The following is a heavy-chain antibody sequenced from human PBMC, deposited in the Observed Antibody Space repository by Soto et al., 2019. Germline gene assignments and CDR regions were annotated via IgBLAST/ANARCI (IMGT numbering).Heavy chain of an antibody. CDR1: GVGLSTYA. J-gene: IGHJ4*02. D-gene: IGHD2-21*02. CDR2: ISGNSGKT. Sequence: EVQLLESGGGFVQPGGSLRLSCTASGVGLSTYAISWVRQAPGKGLEWVSVISGNSGKTDYADSVKGRFSISRDKSENTVYLQMYRLRAEDTAVDYCALPSCGGDCYSPFDYWGQGTLVTVSS. V-gene: IGHV3-23*01. CDR3: ALPSCGGDCYSPFDY.